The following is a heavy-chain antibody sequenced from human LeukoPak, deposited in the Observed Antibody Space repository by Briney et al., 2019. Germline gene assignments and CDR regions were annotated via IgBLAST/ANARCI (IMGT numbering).Heavy chain of an antibody. CDR2: ISWDGGST. V-gene: IGHV3-43*01. CDR3: AKGEYCSSTSCYRPPYFDY. Sequence: GGSLSLSCAASGFTFDDYTMHWVRQAPGKGLEWVSLISWDGGSTYYADSVKGRFTISRDNSKNSLYLQMNSLRTEDTALYYCAKGEYCSSTSCYRPPYFDYWGQGTLVIVSS. J-gene: IGHJ4*02. CDR1: GFTFDDYT. D-gene: IGHD2-2*02.